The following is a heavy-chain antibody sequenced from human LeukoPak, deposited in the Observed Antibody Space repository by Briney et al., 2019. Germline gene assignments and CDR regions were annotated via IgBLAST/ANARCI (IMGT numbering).Heavy chain of an antibody. CDR1: GDSLSTYY. J-gene: IGHJ6*03. D-gene: IGHD5-12*01. V-gene: IGHV4-59*12. CDR3: ARGRYSGYDFIRVYYYYYMDV. Sequence: SETLSLTCTVSGDSLSTYYWSWVRQPPGKGLEWVGYIYYRVTSNYNPSLTSGVTMSVDMSTRQISLKLSSVTAADTAVYYCARGRYSGYDFIRVYYYYYMDVWGKGTTVTVSS. CDR2: IYYRVTS.